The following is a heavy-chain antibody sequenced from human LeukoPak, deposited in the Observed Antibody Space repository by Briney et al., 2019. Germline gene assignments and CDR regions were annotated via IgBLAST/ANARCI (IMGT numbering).Heavy chain of an antibody. J-gene: IGHJ4*02. CDR2: IYYSGST. CDR3: ARLYYDILTGYCPFDY. Sequence: SQTLSLTCTVSGGSISSGGYYWSWIRQHPGKGLEWIGYIYYSGSTYYNPSLKSRVTISVDTSKNQFSLKLSSVTAADTAVYYCARLYYDILTGYCPFDYWGQGTLVTVSS. D-gene: IGHD3-9*01. V-gene: IGHV4-31*03. CDR1: GGSISSGGYY.